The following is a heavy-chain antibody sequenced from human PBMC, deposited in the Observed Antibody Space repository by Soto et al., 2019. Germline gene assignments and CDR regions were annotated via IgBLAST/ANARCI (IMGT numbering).Heavy chain of an antibody. CDR1: GYTFTSYG. D-gene: IGHD6-13*01. V-gene: IGHV1-18*01. CDR3: AREEGVAAAGYYYYYYYMDV. CDR2: ISAYNGNT. J-gene: IGHJ6*03. Sequence: ASVKVSCKASGYTFTSYGISWVRQAPGQGLEWMGWISAYNGNTNYAQKLQGRVTMTTDTSTSTAYMELRSLRSDDTAVYYCAREEGVAAAGYYYYYYYMDVWGKGTTVTVSS.